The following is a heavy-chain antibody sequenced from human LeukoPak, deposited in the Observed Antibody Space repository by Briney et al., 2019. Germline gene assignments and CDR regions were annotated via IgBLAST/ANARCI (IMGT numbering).Heavy chain of an antibody. J-gene: IGHJ4*02. V-gene: IGHV3-23*01. CDR2: ISGSGDRT. Sequence: GGSLRLSCAASGFTFSNYAMSWVRQAPGKGLEWVSLISGSGDRTFYADSVKGRFTISRDNSKNTLYLQVSSLRAEDTAVYYCARNRESEWIRFPLGYWGQGTLVTVSS. D-gene: IGHD5-12*01. CDR1: GFTFSNYA. CDR3: ARNRESEWIRFPLGY.